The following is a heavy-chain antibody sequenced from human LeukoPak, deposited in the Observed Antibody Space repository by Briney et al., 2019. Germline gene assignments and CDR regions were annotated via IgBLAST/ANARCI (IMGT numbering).Heavy chain of an antibody. J-gene: IGHJ4*02. CDR1: GGSISSSSYY. CDR2: IYYSGTT. D-gene: IGHD3-22*01. Sequence: PLETLSLTCSVSGGSISSSSYYWGWIRQPPGKGLEWIGSIYYSGTTYYNPSLQSRVIISVDTSNNQFSLKLSSVTAADTAVYYCAREFPYYYDSSGYFQPFDYWGQGALVTVSS. V-gene: IGHV4-39*07. CDR3: AREFPYYYDSSGYFQPFDY.